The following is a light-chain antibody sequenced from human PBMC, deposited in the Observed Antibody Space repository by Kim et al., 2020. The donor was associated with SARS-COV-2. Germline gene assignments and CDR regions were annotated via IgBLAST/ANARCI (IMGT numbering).Light chain of an antibody. V-gene: IGKV3-20*01. CDR1: VRSNY. CDR2: DAS. CDR3: QHYGNSPLT. Sequence: EIVLTQSPGTLSLSPGERATLSCRASVRSNYLAWYQQKPGQAPRLLIYDASNRATGIPDRFSGSGSGTAFTLTISRLEPEDFAVYYCQHYGNSPLTFGGGTKVDIK. J-gene: IGKJ4*01.